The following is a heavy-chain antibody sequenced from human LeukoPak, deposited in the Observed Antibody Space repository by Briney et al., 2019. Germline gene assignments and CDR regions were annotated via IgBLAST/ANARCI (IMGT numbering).Heavy chain of an antibody. D-gene: IGHD6-19*01. CDR2: IFYSGST. Sequence: SETLSLTCSVSGGSMSNYYWSWIRQPPGKGLEWIGNIFYSGSTNYNPSLKSRVTILVDTSKKQFSLKLRSMTAADTAVYFCARDLGYASGWYCFDHWGQGTLVTVSS. J-gene: IGHJ4*02. V-gene: IGHV4-59*01. CDR3: ARDLGYASGWYCFDH. CDR1: GGSMSNYY.